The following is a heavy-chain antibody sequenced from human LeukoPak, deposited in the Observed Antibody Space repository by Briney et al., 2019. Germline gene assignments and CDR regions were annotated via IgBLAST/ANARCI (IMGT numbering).Heavy chain of an antibody. V-gene: IGHV4-38-2*02. D-gene: IGHD3-3*01. CDR1: GYSISSGYY. CDR2: IYHSGST. Sequence: SETLSLTCTVSGYSISSGYYWGWIRQPPGKGLEWIGSIYHSGSTYYNPSLKSRVTISVDTSKNQFSLKLSSVTAADTAVYYCARGLRFLEWLSDYYYYMDVWGKGTTVTVSS. J-gene: IGHJ6*03. CDR3: ARGLRFLEWLSDYYYYMDV.